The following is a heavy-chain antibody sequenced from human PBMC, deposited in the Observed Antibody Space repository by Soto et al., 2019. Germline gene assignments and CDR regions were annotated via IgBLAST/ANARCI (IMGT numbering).Heavy chain of an antibody. V-gene: IGHV1-69*13. CDR1: GGTFNKFA. J-gene: IGHJ6*02. CDR2: ITPVFRSA. D-gene: IGHD2-21*02. CDR3: ARRYCASDNCPLFYYFVDL. Sequence: SVKVSCKASGGTFNKFAFSWVRQAPGQGFEWMGGITPVFRSANYAQRFRGRITITADEYTSTVYLYLNDLRSDDTAVYYCARRYCASDNCPLFYYFVDLWGLGTTVTVSS.